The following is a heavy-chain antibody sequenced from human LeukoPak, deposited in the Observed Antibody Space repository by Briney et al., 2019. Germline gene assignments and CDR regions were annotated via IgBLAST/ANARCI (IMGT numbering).Heavy chain of an antibody. V-gene: IGHV1-18*01. D-gene: IGHD6-13*01. CDR1: GGTFSSYA. J-gene: IGHJ4*02. CDR3: ARRSGNWYYFDY. Sequence: ASVKVSCKASGGTFSSYAISWVRQAPGQGLEWMGWISTYNGDTNYAQNLQGRVTMTPDTSTSTAYMELRSLTSDDTAVYYCARRSGNWYYFDYWGQGTLVTVSS. CDR2: ISTYNGDT.